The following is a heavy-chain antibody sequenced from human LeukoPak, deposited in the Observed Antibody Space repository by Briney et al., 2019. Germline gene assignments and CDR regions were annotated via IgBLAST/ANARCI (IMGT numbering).Heavy chain of an antibody. D-gene: IGHD2-15*01. J-gene: IGHJ4*02. CDR2: ISTSSTYK. V-gene: IGHV3-21*01. CDR1: GFIVSTYG. CDR3: ARAVVIAATGRGPDY. Sequence: PGGSLRLSCAASGFIVSTYGMTWVRQAPGKGLEWVSSISTSSTYKFYADSVKGRFTISRDNAKNSLFLQMNSLRAEDTALYYCARAVVIAATGRGPDYWGQGTLVTVAS.